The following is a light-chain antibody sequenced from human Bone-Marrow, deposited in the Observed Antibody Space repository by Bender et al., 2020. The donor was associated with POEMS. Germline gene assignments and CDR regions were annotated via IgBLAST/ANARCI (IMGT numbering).Light chain of an antibody. Sequence: QSALTQPASVSGSPGQSITISCTGTSSDVGSYNFVSWYQQHPGKAPKLIIYEGTKRPSGVSDRFSGSKSGYTASLTISGLRTEDEADYYCCSYAGSSTFYVFGTGTKVTVL. CDR3: CSYAGSSTFYV. V-gene: IGLV2-23*03. CDR2: EGT. J-gene: IGLJ1*01. CDR1: SSDVGSYNF.